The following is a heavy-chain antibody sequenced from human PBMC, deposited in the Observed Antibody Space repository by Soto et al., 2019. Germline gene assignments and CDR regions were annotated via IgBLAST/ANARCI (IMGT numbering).Heavy chain of an antibody. CDR2: IIPAHDIT. CDR1: GGTFSTYT. D-gene: IGHD2-15*01. CDR3: ARDYKRCVIDACYSPSDY. Sequence: QVQLVQSGAEVKRPGSSVKVSCTTSGGTFSTYTFSWVRQAPGQGLEWMGRIIPAHDITNYAQNFQGRVTITADKSTNTAYMELSSLRSEDTAIYYCARDYKRCVIDACYSPSDYWGQGTLVTVSS. V-gene: IGHV1-69*08. J-gene: IGHJ4*02.